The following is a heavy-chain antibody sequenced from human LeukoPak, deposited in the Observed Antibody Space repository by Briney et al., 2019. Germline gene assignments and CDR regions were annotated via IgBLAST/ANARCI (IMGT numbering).Heavy chain of an antibody. CDR2: ISWNSGSI. J-gene: IGHJ4*02. CDR1: GFIFDDYA. V-gene: IGHV3-9*01. D-gene: IGHD6-6*01. CDR3: AKDRDYSSSGASVDY. Sequence: PGRSLRLSCAASGFIFDDYAMHWVRQAPGKGLEWVSGISWNSGSIGYADSVKGRFTISRDNAKNSLYLQMNSLRAEDTALYYCAKDRDYSSSGASVDYWGQRTLVTVSS.